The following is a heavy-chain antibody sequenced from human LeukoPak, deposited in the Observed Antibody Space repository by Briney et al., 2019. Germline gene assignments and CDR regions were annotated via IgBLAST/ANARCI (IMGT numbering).Heavy chain of an antibody. J-gene: IGHJ4*02. CDR2: IYYSGST. V-gene: IGHV4-59*08. CDR1: GGSISSYY. D-gene: IGHD6-19*01. CDR3: ARQLRGEAVAGHLQPFDY. Sequence: NPSETLSLTCTVSGGSISSYYWSWIRQPPGKGLEWIGYIYYSGSTNYNPSLKSRVTISVDTSKNQFSLKLSSVTAADTAVYFCARQLRGEAVAGHLQPFDYWGQGTLVTVSS.